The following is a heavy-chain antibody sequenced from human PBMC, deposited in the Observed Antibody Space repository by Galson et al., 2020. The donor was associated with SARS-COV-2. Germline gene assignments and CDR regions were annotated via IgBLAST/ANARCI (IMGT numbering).Heavy chain of an antibody. CDR3: ARSDDPMIVVIAQFDC. D-gene: IGHD3-22*01. CDR1: GFNFRDYT. V-gene: IGHV3-21*01. Sequence: GGSLRLSCAASGFNFRDYTMSWVRQAPGKGLEWVSSISSSSTYINYADSVEGRATISRDDATKSLYLQIYSLRAEDTAVYYCARSDDPMIVVIAQFDCWGQGTLVTVSS. CDR2: ISSSSTYI. J-gene: IGHJ4*02.